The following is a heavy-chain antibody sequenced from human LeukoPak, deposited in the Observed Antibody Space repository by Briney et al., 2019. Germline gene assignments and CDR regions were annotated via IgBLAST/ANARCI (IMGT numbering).Heavy chain of an antibody. J-gene: IGHJ4*02. CDR1: GFTFSSYA. V-gene: IGHV3-23*01. Sequence: GGSLRLSCEVSGFTFSSYALSWVRQAPGKGLEWVSALSGSGTSTYYADSVKGRFTISRDNSKNTLYLQMNSLRAEDTAVYYCATPYFDFWSGYYRGWGLGTLVTVSS. D-gene: IGHD3-3*01. CDR2: LSGSGTST. CDR3: ATPYFDFWSGYYRG.